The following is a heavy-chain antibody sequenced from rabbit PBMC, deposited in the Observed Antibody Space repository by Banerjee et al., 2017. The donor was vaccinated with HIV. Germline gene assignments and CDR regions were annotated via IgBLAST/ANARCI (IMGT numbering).Heavy chain of an antibody. J-gene: IGHJ6*01. CDR1: GFSISSSCW. CDR2: IYTGSDNT. Sequence: QEQLKETGGGLVQPGGSLTLSCTASGFSISSSCWMSWVRQAPGKGLEWIGFIYTGSDNTYYPSWAKGRFTISKPSSTTVTLQMTSLTAADTAIYFCARTVPIYSYYTDGYSDYALPIYFGLWGPGTLVTVS. D-gene: IGHD6-1*01. V-gene: IGHV1S45*01. CDR3: ARTVPIYSYYTDGYSDYALPIYFGL.